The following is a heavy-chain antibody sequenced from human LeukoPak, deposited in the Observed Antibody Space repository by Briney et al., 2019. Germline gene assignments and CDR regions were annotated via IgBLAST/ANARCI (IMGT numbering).Heavy chain of an antibody. Sequence: HGESLKISCKVSGYFFTTYWIDWVRQMPGKGLEWMGSIYSGDSDTRYSPSFQGQVTISAAKSISTAYLQWSSLRASDTAIYYCARHSSGWYPLDYWGLGTLVTVSS. D-gene: IGHD6-19*01. CDR3: ARHSSGWYPLDY. V-gene: IGHV5-51*01. J-gene: IGHJ4*02. CDR2: IYSGDSDT. CDR1: GYFFTTYW.